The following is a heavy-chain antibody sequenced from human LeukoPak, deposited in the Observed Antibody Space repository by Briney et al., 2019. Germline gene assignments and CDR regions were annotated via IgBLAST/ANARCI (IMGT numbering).Heavy chain of an antibody. V-gene: IGHV4-39*07. CDR3: ARDLTIAAATKFAFDI. J-gene: IGHJ3*02. CDR1: GGSISSGYYY. CDR2: IYYNGNT. Sequence: PSETLSLTCTVSGGSISSGYYYWGWIRQPPGKGLEWIGTIYYNGNTYYNPSLESRVTISVDTSKNQFSLRLSSVTAADTAVYYCARDLTIAAATKFAFDIWGQGTMVTVSS. D-gene: IGHD6-13*01.